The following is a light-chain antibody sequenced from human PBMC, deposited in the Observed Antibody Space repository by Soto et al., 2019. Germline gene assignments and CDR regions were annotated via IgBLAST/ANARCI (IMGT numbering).Light chain of an antibody. Sequence: QSVLTQPVSVSGSPGQSITISCTGTSSDVGGYNYVSWYQQHPGKAPKLMIYDVSNRPSGISNRFSGSKSGNTASLTISGLQAEDEADYYCSSYTTISTRVFGTGTKVTVL. J-gene: IGLJ1*01. V-gene: IGLV2-14*03. CDR3: SSYTTISTRV. CDR1: SSDVGGYNY. CDR2: DVS.